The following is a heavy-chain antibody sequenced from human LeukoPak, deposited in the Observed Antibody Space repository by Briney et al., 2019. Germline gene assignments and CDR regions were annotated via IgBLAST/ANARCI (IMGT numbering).Heavy chain of an antibody. CDR3: ARLGDYYGSGNPTYYFDY. Sequence: SETLSLTCAVYGGSFSGYYWSWIRQPPGKGLEWIGEINHSGSTNYNPSLKSRVTISVDTSKNQFFLKLSSVTAADTAVYYCARLGDYYGSGNPTYYFDYWGQGTLVTVSS. J-gene: IGHJ4*02. CDR2: INHSGST. D-gene: IGHD3-10*01. V-gene: IGHV4-34*01. CDR1: GGSFSGYY.